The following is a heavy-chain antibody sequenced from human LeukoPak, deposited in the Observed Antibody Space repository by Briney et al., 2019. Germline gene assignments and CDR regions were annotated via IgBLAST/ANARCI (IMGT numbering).Heavy chain of an antibody. CDR2: ISSSGSTI. D-gene: IGHD3-3*01. Sequence: GGSLRLACAASGFTFSSYEMNWVRQAPGKGLEWVSYISSSGSTIYYADSLKGRFTISRDNAKNSLYLQMNSLRAEDTALYYCARDPGDYYDFWSGLLDYWGQGTLVTVSS. J-gene: IGHJ4*02. V-gene: IGHV3-48*03. CDR3: ARDPGDYYDFWSGLLDY. CDR1: GFTFSSYE.